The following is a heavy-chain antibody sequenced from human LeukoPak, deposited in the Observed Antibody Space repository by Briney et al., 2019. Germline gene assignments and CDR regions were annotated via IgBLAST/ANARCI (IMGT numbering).Heavy chain of an antibody. Sequence: SETLSLTCTVSGGSMSKSYWNWSRQPPGKGLEWIGYICSSGSTNYNPSLKSRVTISLDTSRTQSSLELTSATAADTAVYYCARGRTYLDYFDYWGQGTVVTVSS. D-gene: IGHD1-14*01. V-gene: IGHV4-59*01. CDR2: ICSSGST. J-gene: IGHJ4*02. CDR3: ARGRTYLDYFDY. CDR1: GGSMSKSY.